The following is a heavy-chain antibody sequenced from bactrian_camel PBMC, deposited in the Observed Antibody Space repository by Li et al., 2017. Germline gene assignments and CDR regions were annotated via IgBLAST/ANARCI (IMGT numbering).Heavy chain of an antibody. CDR1: GYTINAYC. D-gene: IGHD3*01. CDR3: AADSMYMCGWGEMLGVTQLEAINY. CDR2: IYTHDGTT. Sequence: HVQLVESGGGLVQPGGSLRLSCAASGYTINAYCVAWFRQAPGKERERVGSIYTHDGTTSYADAVKGRFTISQDTTNNKFYLQMNNLLPADTAMYYCAADSMYMCGWGEMLGVTQLEAINYWGQGTQVTVS. V-gene: IGHV3S6*01. J-gene: IGHJ4*01.